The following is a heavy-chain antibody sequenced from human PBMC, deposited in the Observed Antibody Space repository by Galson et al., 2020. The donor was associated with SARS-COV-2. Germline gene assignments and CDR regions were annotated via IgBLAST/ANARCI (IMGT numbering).Heavy chain of an antibody. D-gene: IGHD3-3*01. J-gene: IGHJ6*02. CDR3: ARPYDSHYYYYGMDV. CDR2: IYYSGST. CDR1: GGSISSSSNY. V-gene: IGHV4-39*06. Sequence: AETLSLTCTVSGGSISSSSNYWGWLRQPTGQGLEWIGSIYYSGSTYYNPSLNSRVTISVDTSKNQFPLKLSSVTAADTSVYYCARPYDSHYYYYGMDVWGQGTTVTVSS.